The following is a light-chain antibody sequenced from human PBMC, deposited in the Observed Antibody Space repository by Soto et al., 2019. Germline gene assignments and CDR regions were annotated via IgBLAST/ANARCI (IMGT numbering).Light chain of an antibody. CDR3: SSYTSSSSVV. J-gene: IGLJ2*01. V-gene: IGLV2-14*03. Sequence: QSVLTQPASVSGSPGQSLTISCTGTSSDVGGYDYVSWYQHHPGKAPRLMIYDVSKRPSGISNRFSASKSGNTASLTISGLQAEDEADYYCSSYTSSSSVVFGGGTKLTVL. CDR1: SSDVGGYDY. CDR2: DVS.